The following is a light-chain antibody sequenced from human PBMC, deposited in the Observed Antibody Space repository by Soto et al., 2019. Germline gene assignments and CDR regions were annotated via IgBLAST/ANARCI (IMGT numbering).Light chain of an antibody. V-gene: IGKV3-20*01. CDR2: GAS. CDR1: QGVSSSY. CDR3: QQYGSSPWT. J-gene: IGKJ1*01. Sequence: VLTLSSGTLSLSPGERATLSCRASQGVSSSYLAWYQQKPGQAPRPRIHGASSRATGMPDRFSGSGSGRDFTSTISRLEPEDFAVYYCQQYGSSPWTFGQGTKVDIK.